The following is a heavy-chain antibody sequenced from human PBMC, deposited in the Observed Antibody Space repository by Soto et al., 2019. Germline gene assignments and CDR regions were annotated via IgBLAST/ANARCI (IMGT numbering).Heavy chain of an antibody. J-gene: IGHJ4*02. CDR3: ARGLITGSQYLGGWYYFHS. Sequence: QVQLQQSGAGLLKPSETLSLTCDVSGGSFSGYIWTWIRQTPGKGLQWIGQINHSGSANYNPSPKGRVTISVHTSNSQFSLEPRSVTAAATAVYYCARGLITGSQYLGGWYYFHSWGQGTQVTSSS. CDR1: GGSFSGYI. D-gene: IGHD1-26*01. CDR2: INHSGSA. V-gene: IGHV4-34*01.